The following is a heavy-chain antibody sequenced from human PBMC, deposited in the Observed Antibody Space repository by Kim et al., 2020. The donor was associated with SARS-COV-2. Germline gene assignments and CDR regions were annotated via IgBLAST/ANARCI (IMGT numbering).Heavy chain of an antibody. CDR1: GYSFTSYW. Sequence: GESLKISCKGSGYSFTSYWIGWVRQMPGKGLEWMGIIYPGDSDTRYSPSFQGQVTISADKSISTAYLQWSSLKASDTAMYYCARHVVRDGYKYYYYGMDVWGQGTTVTVSS. J-gene: IGHJ6*02. D-gene: IGHD2-2*01. V-gene: IGHV5-51*01. CDR2: IYPGDSDT. CDR3: ARHVVRDGYKYYYYGMDV.